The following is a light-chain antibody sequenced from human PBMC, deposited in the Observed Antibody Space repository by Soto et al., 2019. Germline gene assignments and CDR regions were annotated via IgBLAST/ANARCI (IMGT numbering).Light chain of an antibody. Sequence: QSVLTQPASVSGSPGQSITISCTGTSSDVGDYNYVSWFQQHPGKAPKLMIYEVSNRPSGVSNRFSGSKSGNTASLTISGLQAEDEADYYCSSYTSITTLDVFGTGTKVTAL. CDR1: SSDVGDYNY. CDR2: EVS. CDR3: SSYTSITTLDV. V-gene: IGLV2-14*01. J-gene: IGLJ1*01.